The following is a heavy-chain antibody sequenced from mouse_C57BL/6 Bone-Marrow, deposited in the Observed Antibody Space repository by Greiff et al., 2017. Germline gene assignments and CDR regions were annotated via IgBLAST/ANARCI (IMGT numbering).Heavy chain of an antibody. CDR2: INPNNGGT. V-gene: IGHV1-22*01. D-gene: IGHD1-1*01. J-gene: IGHJ1*03. CDR1: GYTFTDYN. Sequence: EVQLQQSGPELVKPGASVKMSCKASGYTFTDYNMHWVKQSHGKSLEWIGYINPNNGGTSYNQKFKGKATLTVNKSSSTDYMELRSVTSEDSAVDYCANYCSSPNWYFDVWGTGTTVTVSS. CDR3: ANYCSSPNWYFDV.